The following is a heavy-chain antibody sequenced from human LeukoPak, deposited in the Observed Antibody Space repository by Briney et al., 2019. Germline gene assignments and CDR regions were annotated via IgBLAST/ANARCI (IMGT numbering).Heavy chain of an antibody. V-gene: IGHV1-69*02. J-gene: IGHJ4*02. CDR1: GGTFSSYT. CDR2: IIPILGIA. Sequence: SVKVSCKASGGTFSSYTISWVRQAPGQGLEWMGRIIPILGIANYAQKFQGRVAITADTSTSTAHMELSSLRSEDTAVYYCARGGYCSSTSCLTYFDYWGQGTLVTVSS. D-gene: IGHD2-2*01. CDR3: ARGGYCSSTSCLTYFDY.